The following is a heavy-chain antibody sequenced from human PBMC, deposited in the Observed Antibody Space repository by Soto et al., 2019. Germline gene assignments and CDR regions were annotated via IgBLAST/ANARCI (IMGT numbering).Heavy chain of an antibody. D-gene: IGHD5-18*01. V-gene: IGHV3-33*01. Sequence: PGGSLRLSCAASGFTFSSYGMHWVRQAPGKGLEWVAVIWYDGGNKYYADSVKGRFTISRDNSKNTLYLQMNSLRAEDTAVYYCARDPYVDTAMVHYGMDVWGQGTTVTVSS. CDR3: ARDPYVDTAMVHYGMDV. CDR1: GFTFSSYG. CDR2: IWYDGGNK. J-gene: IGHJ6*02.